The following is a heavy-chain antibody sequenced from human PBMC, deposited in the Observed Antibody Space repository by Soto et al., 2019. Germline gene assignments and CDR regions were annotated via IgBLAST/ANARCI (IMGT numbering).Heavy chain of an antibody. CDR2: IYFSGSGTS. CDR1: GDFISNTTYY. J-gene: IGHJ4*02. CDR3: ARPRYSLGTSGYYPFDY. Sequence: SETLSLTCSVSGDFISNTTYYWGWVRQAPGRGLEWVGSIYFSGSGTSHYNPSLKSRVTISVDTSKNQFSLKLTSVTAADTAVYYWARPRYSLGTSGYYPFDYWGQGTLVTVSS. D-gene: IGHD3-22*01. V-gene: IGHV4-39*01.